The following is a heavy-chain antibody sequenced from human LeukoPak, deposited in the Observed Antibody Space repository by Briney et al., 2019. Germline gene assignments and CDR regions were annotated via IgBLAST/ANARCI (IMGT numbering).Heavy chain of an antibody. CDR3: ASGANNYYDSSGYYYEYFQH. Sequence: SETLSLTCTVSGGSISSYYWSWIRQPPGKGLEWIGYIYYSGSTNYNPSLKSRVTISVDTSKNQFSLKLSSVTAAATAVYYCASGANNYYDSSGYYYEYFQHWGQGTLVTVSS. V-gene: IGHV4-59*01. D-gene: IGHD3-22*01. CDR2: IYYSGST. J-gene: IGHJ1*01. CDR1: GGSISSYY.